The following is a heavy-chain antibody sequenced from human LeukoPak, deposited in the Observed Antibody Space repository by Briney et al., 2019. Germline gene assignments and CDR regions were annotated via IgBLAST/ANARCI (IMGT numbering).Heavy chain of an antibody. Sequence: GGSLRLSCAASGFTFSSYGMHWVRQAPGKGLEWVAVIWYDGSNKYYADSVKGRFTISRDNSKNTLYLQMNSLRAEDTAAYYCARAFYGDYFDYWGQGTLVTVSS. V-gene: IGHV3-33*01. CDR2: IWYDGSNK. J-gene: IGHJ4*02. CDR1: GFTFSSYG. D-gene: IGHD4-17*01. CDR3: ARAFYGDYFDY.